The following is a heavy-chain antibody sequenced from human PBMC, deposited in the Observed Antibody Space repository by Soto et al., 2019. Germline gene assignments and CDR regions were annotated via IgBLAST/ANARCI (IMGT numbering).Heavy chain of an antibody. D-gene: IGHD2-2*02. CDR1: GYTFTGYY. CDR3: AKDQGGYMVSGMDV. CDR2: INPNSGAT. J-gene: IGHJ6*02. Sequence: ASVKVSCKASGYTFTGYYMHWVRQAPGHGLEWMGWINPNSGATNYAHNFQGRVTMTRDTSIRAAYMELSRLSSDDTAVYYCAKDQGGYMVSGMDVWGQGTTVTVSS. V-gene: IGHV1-2*02.